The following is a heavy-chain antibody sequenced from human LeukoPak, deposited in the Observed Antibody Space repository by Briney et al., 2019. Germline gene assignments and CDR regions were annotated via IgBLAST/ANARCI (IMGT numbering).Heavy chain of an antibody. D-gene: IGHD7-27*01. J-gene: IGHJ4*02. Sequence: GGSLRLSCAASGFTFSSYGMHWVRQAPGKGLEWVAVIWYDGSNKYYADSVKGRFTISRDNSKNTLYLQMNSLRAEDTAVYYCARDVPELGIGYRGQGTLVTVSS. CDR2: IWYDGSNK. CDR1: GFTFSSYG. CDR3: ARDVPELGIGY. V-gene: IGHV3-33*01.